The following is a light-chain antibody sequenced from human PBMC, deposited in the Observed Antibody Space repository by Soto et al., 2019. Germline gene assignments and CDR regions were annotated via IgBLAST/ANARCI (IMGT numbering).Light chain of an antibody. V-gene: IGLV2-14*01. CDR3: ISYIPSTTTHWV. Sequence: QFALAQPASVSGSPGQSITISCTGTNSDVGGYDRVSWYQHHPGKAPKLLIFEVYNRPSGISDRFSGSKSGDTASLTIYGLQAEDEADYYCISYIPSTTTHWVFGGGTKVTVL. CDR1: NSDVGGYDR. J-gene: IGLJ3*02. CDR2: EVY.